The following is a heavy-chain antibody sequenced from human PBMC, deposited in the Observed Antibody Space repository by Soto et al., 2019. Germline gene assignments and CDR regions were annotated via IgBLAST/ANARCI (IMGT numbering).Heavy chain of an antibody. J-gene: IGHJ6*03. Sequence: VPMRLPCTVSGVIIRSYARSWIRQAPGKGLEWVSVIIGSGGNTNYADSVKGRFTISRDNSKNTLYLQMNSLRAEDTAIYYCAKYTSNYCFYIYMDVWGKGTTVSVSS. CDR1: GVIIRSYA. CDR3: AKYTSNYCFYIYMDV. CDR2: IIGSGGNT. V-gene: IGHV3-23*01.